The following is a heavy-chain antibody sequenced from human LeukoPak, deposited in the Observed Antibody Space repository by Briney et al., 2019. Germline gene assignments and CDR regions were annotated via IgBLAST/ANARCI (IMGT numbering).Heavy chain of an antibody. V-gene: IGHV1-2*02. CDR1: GYTFTGYY. J-gene: IGHJ5*02. CDR3: ARGYCRSTSCYTETNWFDP. CDR2: INPNSGGT. Sequence: ASVKVSCKASGYTFTGYYMHWVRQAPGQGLEWMGWINPNSGGTNYAQKFQGRVTMTRDTSISTAYMELSRLRSDDTAVYYCARGYCRSTSCYTETNWFDPWGQGTLVTVSS. D-gene: IGHD2-2*02.